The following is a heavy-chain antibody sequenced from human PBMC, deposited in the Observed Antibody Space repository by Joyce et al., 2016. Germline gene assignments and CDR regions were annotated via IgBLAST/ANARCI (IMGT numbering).Heavy chain of an antibody. Sequence: QVQMQESGPGLVKPSETLSLTFTVSGGSISIHYWSWIRQTPGKRLEWMGYIYYSCTTNYNPSLKSPVTISVDTAKYQFSLKLRSVSAADTAVYYCARGLGTPYGMDVWGQGTTVTVSS. CDR2: IYYSCTT. V-gene: IGHV4-59*11. CDR1: GGSISIHY. J-gene: IGHJ6*02. CDR3: ARGLGTPYGMDV. D-gene: IGHD7-27*01.